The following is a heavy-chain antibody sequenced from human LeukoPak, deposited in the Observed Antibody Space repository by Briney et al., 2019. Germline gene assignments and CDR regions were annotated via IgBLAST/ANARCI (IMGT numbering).Heavy chain of an antibody. CDR3: ARLHSGLDY. Sequence: GAALQSSIKGSGSGFTNYWIDWARPVPGKGLEWMGIIYPADSDTRYSPSFQGQVTISADKSISTAYLQWSSLKASDTAMYYCARLHSGLDYWGQGTLVTVSS. CDR1: GSGFTNYW. J-gene: IGHJ4*02. D-gene: IGHD6-19*01. CDR2: IYPADSDT. V-gene: IGHV5-51*01.